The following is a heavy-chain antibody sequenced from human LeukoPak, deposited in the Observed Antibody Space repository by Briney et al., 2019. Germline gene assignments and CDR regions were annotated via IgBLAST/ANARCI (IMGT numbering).Heavy chain of an antibody. D-gene: IGHD3-22*01. CDR2: ISGSGGST. CDR3: AARPGGDYYDSSGYYFDY. J-gene: IGHJ4*02. Sequence: PGGSLRLSCAAYGFTFSSYAISWVRQAPGKGLEWVSAISGSGGSTYYADSVKGRFTTSRDNSKNTLYLQMNSLRAEDTAVYYCAARPGGDYYDSSGYYFDYWGQGTLVTVSS. V-gene: IGHV3-23*01. CDR1: GFTFSSYA.